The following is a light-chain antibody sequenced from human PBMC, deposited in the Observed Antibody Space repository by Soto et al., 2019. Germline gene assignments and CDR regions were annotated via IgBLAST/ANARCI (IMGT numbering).Light chain of an antibody. V-gene: IGKV3D-20*02. Sequence: EIVLTQSPGILSLSPGERATLSCRASQSVSNDFLAWYQQKPGQAPRLLIYGASTRATDVPDRFSGSGSGADFTLSISSLEPEDFAVYYCQQHSHWPPWTFGQGTRVEIQ. CDR1: QSVSNDF. CDR2: GAS. CDR3: QQHSHWPPWT. J-gene: IGKJ1*01.